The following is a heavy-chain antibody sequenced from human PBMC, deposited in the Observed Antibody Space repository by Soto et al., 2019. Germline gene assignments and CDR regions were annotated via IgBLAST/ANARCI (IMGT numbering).Heavy chain of an antibody. J-gene: IGHJ4*02. CDR1: GGSVSSGTYY. CDR3: ARDAYSGYDKGYFDY. V-gene: IGHV4-61*01. CDR2: IYYSGTT. Sequence: SETLSLTCTVSGGSVSSGTYYWSWIRQPPGKGLEWIGFIYYSGTTNYNPSLKSRVTISVDTSKNQFSLKLSSVTAADTAVYFCARDAYSGYDKGYFDYWGPGTLVTVSS. D-gene: IGHD5-12*01.